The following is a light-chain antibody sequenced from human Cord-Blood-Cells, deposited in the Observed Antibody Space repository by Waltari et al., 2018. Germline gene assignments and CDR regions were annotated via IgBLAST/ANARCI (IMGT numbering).Light chain of an antibody. V-gene: IGLV2-14*01. CDR3: SSYTSSSTGV. J-gene: IGLJ3*02. Sequence: QYALTQPASVSGSPGQSLTIYCTGTSRDVGGSNNVSWYQQHPGKAPKLMIYDVSNRPSGVSNRFSGSKSGNTASLTISGLQAEDEADYYCSSYTSSSTGVFGGGTKLTVL. CDR2: DVS. CDR1: SRDVGGSNN.